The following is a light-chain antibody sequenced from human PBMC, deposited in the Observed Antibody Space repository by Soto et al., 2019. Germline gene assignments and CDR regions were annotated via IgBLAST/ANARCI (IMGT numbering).Light chain of an antibody. V-gene: IGLV2-14*03. CDR1: SSDIGGYNY. CDR3: CSYTTSSTLV. CDR2: DVS. J-gene: IGLJ1*01. Sequence: QSVLTQPASVSGSPGQSITISCTGTSSDIGGYNYVSWYQQHPGKAPKLIIHDVSKWPSGVSNRFSGSKSGNTASLTISGLQAEDEADYYCCSYTTSSTLVFGTGTKVNVL.